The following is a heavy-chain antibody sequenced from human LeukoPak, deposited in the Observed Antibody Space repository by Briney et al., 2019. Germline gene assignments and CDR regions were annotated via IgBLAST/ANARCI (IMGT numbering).Heavy chain of an antibody. CDR3: AREGDYYDSFRLDP. CDR1: GYTFTSYA. J-gene: IGHJ5*02. Sequence: EASAKVSCTASGYTFTSYAMHWVRQAPGQRLEWMGWINAGNGNTKYSQKFQGRVTITRDTSASTAYMELSSLRSEDTAVYYCAREGDYYDSFRLDPWGQGTLVTVSS. D-gene: IGHD3-22*01. CDR2: INAGNGNT. V-gene: IGHV1-3*01.